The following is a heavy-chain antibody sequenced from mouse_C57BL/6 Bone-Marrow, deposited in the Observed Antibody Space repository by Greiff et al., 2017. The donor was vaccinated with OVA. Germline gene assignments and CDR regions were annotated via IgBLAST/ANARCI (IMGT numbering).Heavy chain of an antibody. D-gene: IGHD1-1*02. J-gene: IGHJ4*01. Sequence: QVHVKQSGAELVRPGASVKLSCKASGYTFTDYYINWVKQRPGQGLEWIARIYPGSGNTYYNEKFKGKATLTAEKSSSTAYMQLSSLTSEDSAVYFCARRTLLWYPYYAMDYWGQGTSVTVSS. CDR2: IYPGSGNT. CDR3: ARRTLLWYPYYAMDY. V-gene: IGHV1-76*01. CDR1: GYTFTDYY.